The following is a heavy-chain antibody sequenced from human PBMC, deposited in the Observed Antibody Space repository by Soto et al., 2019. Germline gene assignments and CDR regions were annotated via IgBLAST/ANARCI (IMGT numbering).Heavy chain of an antibody. D-gene: IGHD2-8*01. CDR3: ASTKDETFYFDY. Sequence: QLQLQESGPGLVKPSETLSLTCTVSGDSISITSYYWGWVRQPPGKGLEWIGSIHYSGSTHYNPSLQSRATISGDASKKQFSLKLRSVTAADTAVYYCASTKDETFYFDYWGQGTLVTVSS. CDR2: IHYSGST. J-gene: IGHJ4*02. V-gene: IGHV4-39*01. CDR1: GDSISITSYY.